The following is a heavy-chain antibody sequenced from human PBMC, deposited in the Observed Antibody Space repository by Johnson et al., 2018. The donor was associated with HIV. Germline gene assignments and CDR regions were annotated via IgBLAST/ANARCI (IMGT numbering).Heavy chain of an antibody. CDR3: ARDLVPYYYDSSGYSYAFDI. CDR2: ISYDGTNK. D-gene: IGHD3-22*01. V-gene: IGHV3-30-3*01. Sequence: QVQLVESGGGVVQTGRSLRLSCAASGFTFSSYAMHWVRQAPGKGLEWVAIISYDGTNKYYADSVKGRFTISRDNAKNSLYLQMNSLRAEDTAVYYCARDLVPYYYDSSGYSYAFDIWGQGTMVTVSS. CDR1: GFTFSSYA. J-gene: IGHJ3*02.